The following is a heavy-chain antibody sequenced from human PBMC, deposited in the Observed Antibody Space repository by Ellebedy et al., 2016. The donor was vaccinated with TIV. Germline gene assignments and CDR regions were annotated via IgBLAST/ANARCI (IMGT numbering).Heavy chain of an antibody. CDR1: GGPFSTYY. Sequence: SETLSLTXAVSGGPFSTYYWSCIRQPPGQGLEWIAEINDSGTTIYNPSLRSRLTISIDSSKNQFTLKIHSVSAEDTAVYYCASRALPYCTETSCSVEDWGQGSLVTVSS. D-gene: IGHD2-8*02. V-gene: IGHV4-34*01. J-gene: IGHJ4*02. CDR3: ASRALPYCTETSCSVED. CDR2: INDSGTT.